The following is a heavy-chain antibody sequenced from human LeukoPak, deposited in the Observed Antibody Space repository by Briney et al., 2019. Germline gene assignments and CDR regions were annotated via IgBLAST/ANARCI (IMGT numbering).Heavy chain of an antibody. V-gene: IGHV3-48*03. Sequence: GGSLRLSCAASGFTFTGYEMNWVRQAPGKGLEWVSSISSTGSTMYYADSVKGRFTISRDNAKNSLYLQMNSLRAEDTSVYYCARAAYMVRGVIITPPFDYWGQGALVTVSS. CDR1: GFTFTGYE. D-gene: IGHD3-10*01. CDR2: ISSTGSTM. CDR3: ARAAYMVRGVIITPPFDY. J-gene: IGHJ4*02.